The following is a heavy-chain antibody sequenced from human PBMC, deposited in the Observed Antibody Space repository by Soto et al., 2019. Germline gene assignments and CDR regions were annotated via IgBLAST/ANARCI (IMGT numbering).Heavy chain of an antibody. CDR2: IYPGDSDI. Sequence: GESLKISCQGSGYSFISHWIGWVRQMPGKGLEWMAIIYPGDSDIRYSPSFQGQVTISADKSISTAYLQWSSLRASDTAMYYCARHMRWPNWYFDVWGRGTLVTVSS. CDR1: GYSFISHW. D-gene: IGHD3-16*01. CDR3: ARHMRWPNWYFDV. J-gene: IGHJ2*01. V-gene: IGHV5-51*01.